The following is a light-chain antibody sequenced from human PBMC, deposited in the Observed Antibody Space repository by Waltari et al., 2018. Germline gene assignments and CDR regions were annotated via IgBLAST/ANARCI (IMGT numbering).Light chain of an antibody. CDR1: QDIGNF. CDR2: DAS. CDR3: QQYENTLFT. Sequence: DIQMTQSPSSLSASVGARVTITCQASQDIGNFLNWYQKKPGKAPKLLIYDASSLETGVPSRFSGSGSGTDFTFTIISLQPEDIATYYCQQYENTLFTFGGGTKVEIK. J-gene: IGKJ4*01. V-gene: IGKV1-33*01.